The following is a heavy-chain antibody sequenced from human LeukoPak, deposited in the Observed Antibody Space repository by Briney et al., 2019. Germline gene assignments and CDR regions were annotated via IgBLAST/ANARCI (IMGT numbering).Heavy chain of an antibody. V-gene: IGHV3-30-3*01. CDR1: GFTFSSYA. CDR2: ISYDGSNK. CDR3: AGILVAASGTNDY. D-gene: IGHD2-15*01. Sequence: GGSLRLSCAASGFTFSSYAMHWVRQAPGKGLEWVAVISYDGSNKYYADSVKGRFTISRDNSKNTLYLQMNSLRAEDTAVYYCAGILVAASGTNDYWGQGTLVTVSS. J-gene: IGHJ4*02.